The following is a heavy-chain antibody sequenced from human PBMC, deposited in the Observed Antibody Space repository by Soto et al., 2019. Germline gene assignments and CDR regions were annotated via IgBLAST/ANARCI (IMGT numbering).Heavy chain of an antibody. Sequence: QVQLVQSGAEVKKPGSSVKVSCKASGYTFISYGISWVRQAPGQGLEWMGWISAYNDYTNYAQKRQGRVTMTTDTSTRIAYLELRSLRSDDTAVYYCAREGYYSGSGSYSPPRYYGMDVWGQGTTVTVSS. V-gene: IGHV1-18*01. D-gene: IGHD3-10*01. CDR3: AREGYYSGSGSYSPPRYYGMDV. CDR1: GYTFISYG. CDR2: ISAYNDYT. J-gene: IGHJ6*02.